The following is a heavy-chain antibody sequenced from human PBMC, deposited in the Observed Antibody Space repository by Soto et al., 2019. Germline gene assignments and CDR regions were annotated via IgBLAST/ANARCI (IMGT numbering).Heavy chain of an antibody. Sequence: EMQLVESGGGLVQPGGSLRLSCAASGFTFSNYWMSWVRQAPGKGLEWVANIKQDGREEYYVDSVRGRFTISRDNAKNSLYLQMNTLRVDDRAVYFCARESRDYPDYWGQGTLVTVSS. V-gene: IGHV3-7*01. CDR2: IKQDGREE. CDR1: GFTFSNYW. J-gene: IGHJ4*02. D-gene: IGHD4-17*01. CDR3: ARESRDYPDY.